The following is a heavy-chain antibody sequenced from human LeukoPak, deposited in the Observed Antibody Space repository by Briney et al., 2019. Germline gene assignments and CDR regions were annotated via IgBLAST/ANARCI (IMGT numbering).Heavy chain of an antibody. V-gene: IGHV4-4*08. J-gene: IGHJ4*02. CDR1: GASISSYY. CDR3: ARHPGGYSYGPFDY. CDR2: IYTSGST. D-gene: IGHD5-18*01. Sequence: PSETLSLTCSVSGASISSYYWSWIRQPPGKRLEWVGYIYTSGSTNYNPSLKSRVTVSVDTSKNQLSLKLSSVTAADTAVYYCARHPGGYSYGPFDYWGQGTLVTVSS.